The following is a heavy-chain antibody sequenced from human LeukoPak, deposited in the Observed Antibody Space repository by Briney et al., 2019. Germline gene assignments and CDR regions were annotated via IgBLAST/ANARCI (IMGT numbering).Heavy chain of an antibody. D-gene: IGHD6-19*01. CDR2: INHSGST. Sequence: SETLSLTCAVYGGSFSGYYWSWIRQPPGKGLEWIGEINHSGSTNYNPSLKSRVTISVDTSKNQFSLKLSSVTAADTAVYYCARVHRSGWNPIDYWGQGTLVTVSS. CDR3: ARVHRSGWNPIDY. J-gene: IGHJ4*02. CDR1: GGSFSGYY. V-gene: IGHV4-34*01.